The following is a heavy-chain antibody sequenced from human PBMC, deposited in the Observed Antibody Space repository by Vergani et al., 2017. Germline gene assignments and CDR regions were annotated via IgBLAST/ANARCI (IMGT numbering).Heavy chain of an antibody. J-gene: IGHJ5*02. V-gene: IGHV4-61*02. CDR2: MHSSGTT. CDR1: GGSITSGSLY. D-gene: IGHD3-10*01. CDR3: ARDSWTSELRGVYWFDT. Sequence: QVQLHESGPGLVKPSQTLSLTRTVPGGSITSGSLYWSWIRHPAGKGLEWIGRMHSSGTTNYNPSLKSRVTLSVDTCKNQLSLRMTSVTAADTAVYYCARDSWTSELRGVYWFDTWGQGTLVSVSS.